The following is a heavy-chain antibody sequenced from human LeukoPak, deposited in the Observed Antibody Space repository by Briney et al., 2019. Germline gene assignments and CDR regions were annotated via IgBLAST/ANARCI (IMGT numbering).Heavy chain of an antibody. V-gene: IGHV1-69*04. CDR2: IIPILGIA. Sequence: SVKVSCKASGGTFSSYAISWVRQAPGQGLEWMGRIIPILGIANYAQKFQGRVTITADKSTSTAYMELSSLRSEDTAVYYCARAVQLLEYFDYRGQGTLVTVSS. CDR1: GGTFSSYA. J-gene: IGHJ4*02. D-gene: IGHD6-19*01. CDR3: ARAVQLLEYFDY.